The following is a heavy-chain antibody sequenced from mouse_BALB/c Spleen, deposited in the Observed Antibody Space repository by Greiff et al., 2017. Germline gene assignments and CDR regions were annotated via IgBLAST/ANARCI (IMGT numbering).Heavy chain of an antibody. D-gene: IGHD2-1*01. V-gene: IGHV14-3*02. CDR1: GFNIKDTY. Sequence: VQLQQSGAELVKPGASVKLSCTASGFNIKDTYMHWVKQRPEQGLEWIGRIDPANGNTKYDPKFQGKATITADTSSNTAYLQLSSLTSEDTAVYYCASFYGIYAMDYWGQGTSVTVAS. CDR3: ASFYGIYAMDY. J-gene: IGHJ4*01. CDR2: IDPANGNT.